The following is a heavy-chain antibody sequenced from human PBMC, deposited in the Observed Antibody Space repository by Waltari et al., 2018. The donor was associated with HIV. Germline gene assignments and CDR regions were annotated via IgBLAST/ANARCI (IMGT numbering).Heavy chain of an antibody. J-gene: IGHJ6*02. CDR2: ISPGDSVT. CDR3: ARLVGGSNYYYGMDV. V-gene: IGHV5-51*01. Sequence: EEQLVQSGAEVKKPGETLEISRKGSGYRLTPSPIGWVSLLAGKGLEWMGLISPGDSVTRYSPSFQGHVTLSADKSSSTAYLQWSSLKASDTAMYYCARLVGGSNYYYGMDVWGQGTTVTVSS. CDR1: GYRLTPSP. D-gene: IGHD2-21*01.